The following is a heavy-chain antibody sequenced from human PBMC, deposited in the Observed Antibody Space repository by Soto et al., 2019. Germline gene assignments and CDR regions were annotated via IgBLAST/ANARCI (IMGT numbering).Heavy chain of an antibody. CDR2: ISGDGGST. J-gene: IGHJ4*02. D-gene: IGHD6-13*01. Sequence: PGGSLRLSCAASGFTFRDYYMTWIRQAPGKGLEWVSYISGDGGSTSYADSVKGRFTVSRDNARSSLFLQMNSLIAEDTAFYYCAKLVTIAAAGTVDYWGLGTLVTVSS. CDR3: AKLVTIAAAGTVDY. V-gene: IGHV3-11*01. CDR1: GFTFRDYY.